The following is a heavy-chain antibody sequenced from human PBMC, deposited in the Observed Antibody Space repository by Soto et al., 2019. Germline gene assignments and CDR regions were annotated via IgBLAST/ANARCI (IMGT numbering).Heavy chain of an antibody. CDR2: IIPIFGTA. J-gene: IGHJ3*02. D-gene: IGHD3-22*01. CDR3: ARWVRLGHDREDAFDI. V-gene: IGHV1-69*06. CDR1: GGTFSSYA. Sequence: QVQLVQSGAEVKKPGSSVKVSCKASGGTFSSYAISWVRQAPGQGLGWMGGIIPIFGTANYAQKFQGRVTITADKSPSTAYMELSSLRSEDTAVYYCARWVRLGHDREDAFDIWGQGTMVTVSS.